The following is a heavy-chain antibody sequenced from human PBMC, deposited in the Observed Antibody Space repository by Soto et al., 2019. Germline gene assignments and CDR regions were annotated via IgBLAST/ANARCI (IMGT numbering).Heavy chain of an antibody. Sequence: QLQESASRVVRPSQTLSVTCSVSGGSVSSGGYSWSWIRQSPGKGLEWIGFISHSGSPDYNPSLKSRVTISVDKSKNPISLELSSVTAADTAVYYCTRGVLAWGPGTLFTVSS. D-gene: IGHD2-8*01. V-gene: IGHV4-30-2*06. CDR2: ISHSGSP. CDR3: TRGVLA. J-gene: IGHJ5*02. CDR1: GGSVSSGGYS.